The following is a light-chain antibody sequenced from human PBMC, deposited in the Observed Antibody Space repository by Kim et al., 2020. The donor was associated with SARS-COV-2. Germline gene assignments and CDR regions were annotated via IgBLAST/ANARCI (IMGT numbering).Light chain of an antibody. Sequence: EIVMTQSPATLSMSPGERATLSCRASQSVSNNLAWYQQKPCQAPRLLIYGASTRATGIPARFSGSGSGTEFTLTISSLQSEDFAVYYCQQYSNWPPMYTFGQGTKLEI. CDR3: QQYSNWPPMYT. CDR2: GAS. CDR1: QSVSNN. V-gene: IGKV3-15*01. J-gene: IGKJ2*01.